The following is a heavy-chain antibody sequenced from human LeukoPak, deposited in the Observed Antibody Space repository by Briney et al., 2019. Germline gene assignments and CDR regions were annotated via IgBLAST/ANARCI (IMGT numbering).Heavy chain of an antibody. CDR3: ARDSHRNYYDSSELDAFDI. D-gene: IGHD3-22*01. CDR1: GGSISSYY. CDR2: IYTSGDT. V-gene: IGHV4-4*07. J-gene: IGHJ3*02. Sequence: SETLSLTCTVSGGSISSYYWSWIRQPPGKGLEWIGRIYTSGDTSYNPSLKSRVTMSVDTSKNQFSLKLSSVTAADTAVYYCARDSHRNYYDSSELDAFDIWGQGTMVTVSS.